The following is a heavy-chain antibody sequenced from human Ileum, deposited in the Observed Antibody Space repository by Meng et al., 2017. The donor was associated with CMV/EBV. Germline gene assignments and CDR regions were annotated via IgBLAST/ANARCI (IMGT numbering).Heavy chain of an antibody. D-gene: IGHD6-6*01. CDR2: IGARGNNI. CDR3: AREAQYGTSSSRFDT. CDR1: GFTFSTYA. J-gene: IGHJ4*02. Sequence: GESLKISCAASGFTFSTYAMRWVRQAPGKGLEWVSYIGARGNNIYYADSVKGRFTISRDNAKNSLYLQLNSLRAEDMAVYYCAREAQYGTSSSRFDTWGQGTLVTVSS. V-gene: IGHV3-48*04.